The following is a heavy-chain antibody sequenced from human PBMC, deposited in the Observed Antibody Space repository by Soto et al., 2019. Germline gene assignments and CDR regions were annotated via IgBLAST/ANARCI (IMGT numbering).Heavy chain of an antibody. D-gene: IGHD5-18*01. V-gene: IGHV1-8*01. CDR3: AGSLWLPGDYYYGMDV. Sequence: GASVKVSCKASGYTFTSYDINWVRQATGQGLEWMGWMNPNSGNTGYAQKFQGRVTMTRNTSISTAYMELSSLRSEDTAVYYCAGSLWLPGDYYYGMDVWGQGTTVTVSS. CDR2: MNPNSGNT. CDR1: GYTFTSYD. J-gene: IGHJ6*02.